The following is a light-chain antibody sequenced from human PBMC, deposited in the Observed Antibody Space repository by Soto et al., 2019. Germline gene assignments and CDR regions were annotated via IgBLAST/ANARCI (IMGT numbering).Light chain of an antibody. CDR3: QQYYSLPLT. Sequence: DIVMTQSPDSLALSLGESATINCKSSQSVLFISNNKNYLAWYQQKPGQPPKLLISWASARESGVPDRFSGSGSGTDFTLSISSLQAEDVAVYYCQQYYSLPLTFGGGPRVDIK. CDR1: QSVLFISNNKNY. V-gene: IGKV4-1*01. J-gene: IGKJ4*01. CDR2: WAS.